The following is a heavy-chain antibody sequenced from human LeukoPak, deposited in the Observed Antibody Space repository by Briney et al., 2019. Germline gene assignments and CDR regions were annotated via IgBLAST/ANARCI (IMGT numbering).Heavy chain of an antibody. J-gene: IGHJ4*02. Sequence: GGSLRLSYAASGFTFSSYEMNWVRQAPGKGLEWVSYISSSGSTIYYADSVKGRFTISRDNAKNSLYLQMNSLRAEDTAVYYCARDPGSGSFDYWGQGTLVTVSS. CDR3: ARDPGSGSFDY. CDR2: ISSSGSTI. V-gene: IGHV3-48*03. D-gene: IGHD3-10*01. CDR1: GFTFSSYE.